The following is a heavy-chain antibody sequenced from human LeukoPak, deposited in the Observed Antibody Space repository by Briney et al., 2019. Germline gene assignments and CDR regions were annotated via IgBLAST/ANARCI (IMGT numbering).Heavy chain of an antibody. J-gene: IGHJ4*02. CDR2: ISHDVTNT. Sequence: GGSLRLSCAASGFSFSGYTLHWVRQAPGEGLEWVASISHDVTNTYYADSVKGRFTISRDNAKNSLYLQMNSLRAEDTAVYYCARDRGADDYWGQGTLVTVSS. CDR3: ARDRGADDY. D-gene: IGHD3-10*01. V-gene: IGHV3-30-3*01. CDR1: GFSFSGYT.